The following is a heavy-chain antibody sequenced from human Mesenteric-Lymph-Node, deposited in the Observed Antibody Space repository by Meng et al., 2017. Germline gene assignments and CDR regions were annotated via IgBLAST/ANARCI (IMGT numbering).Heavy chain of an antibody. CDR2: IYYSGST. J-gene: IGHJ4*01. CDR1: GGSISSGGHS. V-gene: IGHV4-31*03. Sequence: QVQLQESGPGLVKPSQTLSLTCTVSGGSISSGGHSWSWIRQHPGKGLEWIAYIYYSGSTYYNLSLKSRVILSVDTSKNQFSLKLSSVTAADTAVYYCARVDSSGYFLDYWGQGTLVTVSS. D-gene: IGHD3-22*01. CDR3: ARVDSSGYFLDY.